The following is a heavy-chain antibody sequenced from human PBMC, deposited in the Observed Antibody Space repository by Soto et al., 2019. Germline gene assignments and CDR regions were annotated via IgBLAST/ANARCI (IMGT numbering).Heavy chain of an antibody. CDR2: IYYSGST. J-gene: IGHJ4*02. CDR3: ARAVIVVAPLMD. CDR1: GGSISNYY. V-gene: IGHV4-59*01. Sequence: QVQLQESGPGLVKPSETLSLTCTVSGGSISNYYWSWIRQPPGKGLEWIGYIYYSGSTNYNPSLKSRVTISVDTSKNQFSLKLSSVTAADTAVYYCARAVIVVAPLMDWGQGTLVTVSS. D-gene: IGHD3-22*01.